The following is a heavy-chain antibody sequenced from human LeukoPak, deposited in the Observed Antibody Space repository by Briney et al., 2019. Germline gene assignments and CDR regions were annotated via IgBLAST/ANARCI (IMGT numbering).Heavy chain of an antibody. D-gene: IGHD3-22*01. CDR3: AKEGTYYDSSGYYTH. V-gene: IGHV3-23*01. J-gene: IGHJ4*02. CDR2: VSGSGGAT. Sequence: GGSLRLSCAASGLTFSSFAMRWVRQAPGKRLEWVSSVSGSGGATYYADSVKGRFTISRDNSKNTLFLQMSSLRVEDTAIYYCAKEGTYYDSSGYYTHWGQGTLVAVSS. CDR1: GLTFSSFA.